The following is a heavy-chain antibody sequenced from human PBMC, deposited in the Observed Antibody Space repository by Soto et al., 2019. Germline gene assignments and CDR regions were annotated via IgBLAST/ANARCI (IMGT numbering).Heavy chain of an antibody. CDR2: IYHTGNT. CDR3: ARVDRSGGTPTFFDS. J-gene: IGHJ4*02. Sequence: SETLSLTCGLCGFGVGSGYYCGWLRQPPGMGLEWLGTIYHTGNTFYNPSLKSRVTISVATSKTQFSIALSAVTAADTTLYYCARVDRSGGTPTFFDSSGQGALVTVSS. D-gene: IGHD6-25*01. CDR1: GFGVGSGYY. V-gene: IGHV4-38-2*01.